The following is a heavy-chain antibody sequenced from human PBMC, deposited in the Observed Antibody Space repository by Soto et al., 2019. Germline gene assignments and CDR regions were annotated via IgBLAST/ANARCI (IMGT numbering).Heavy chain of an antibody. Sequence: SQTLSLTCDISGDSVSSNSAAWDWIRQSPSRGLEWLGRTYYRSKWYSDYAVSVKSLITIDPDTSKNHFSLQLNSVTPEDTAVYYCARGYYFDYWGQGTLVTVSS. V-gene: IGHV6-1*01. CDR2: TYYRSKWYS. CDR1: GDSVSSNSAA. J-gene: IGHJ4*02. CDR3: ARGYYFDY.